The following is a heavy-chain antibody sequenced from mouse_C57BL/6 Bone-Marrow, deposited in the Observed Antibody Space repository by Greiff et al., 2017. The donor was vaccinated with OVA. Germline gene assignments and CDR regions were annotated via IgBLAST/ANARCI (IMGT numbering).Heavy chain of an antibody. Sequence: VQLQQSGPELVKPGASVKISCKASGYTFTDYYMNWVKQSHGKSLEWIGDINPNNGGTSYNQKFKGKATLTVDKSSSPAYMELRSLTSEDSAVYYCGRYYGSSSWFAYWGQGTLVTVSA. D-gene: IGHD1-1*01. J-gene: IGHJ3*01. CDR2: INPNNGGT. V-gene: IGHV1-26*01. CDR1: GYTFTDYY. CDR3: GRYYGSSSWFAY.